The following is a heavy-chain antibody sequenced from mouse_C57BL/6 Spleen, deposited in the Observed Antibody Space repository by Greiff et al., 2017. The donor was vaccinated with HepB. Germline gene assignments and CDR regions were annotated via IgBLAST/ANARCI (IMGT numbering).Heavy chain of an antibody. V-gene: IGHV1-22*01. CDR1: GYTFPDYN. CDR3: ARSYGNYSASIAY. D-gene: IGHD2-1*01. J-gene: IGHJ3*01. CDR2: INPNNGGT. Sequence: VQLQQSGPELVKPGASVKMSCKASGYTFPDYNMHWVKQSHGKSLEWIGYINPNNGGTSYNQKFKGKATLTVNKSSSTAYMELRSLTSEDAAFYCCARSYGNYSASIAYWGQGTLVTVSA.